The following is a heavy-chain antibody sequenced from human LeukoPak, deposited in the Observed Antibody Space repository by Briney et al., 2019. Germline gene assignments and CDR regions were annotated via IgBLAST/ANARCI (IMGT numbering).Heavy chain of an antibody. J-gene: IGHJ4*02. D-gene: IGHD6-19*01. CDR3: ARALYTSGWYPDYFDF. Sequence: GGSLRLSCAASGFTFSSYSMNWVRQTPGEGLEWLANIKPDGSDQYYVDSMRGRFTISRDNAENSLYLQMNSLRAEDTAVYYCARALYTSGWYPDYFDFWGQGTLVTVSS. CDR2: IKPDGSDQ. CDR1: GFTFSSYS. V-gene: IGHV3-7*04.